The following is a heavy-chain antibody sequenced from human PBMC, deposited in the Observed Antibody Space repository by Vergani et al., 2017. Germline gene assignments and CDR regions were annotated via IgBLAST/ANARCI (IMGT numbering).Heavy chain of an antibody. CDR1: GYTLSRYS. D-gene: IGHD3-10*01. J-gene: IGHJ4*02. CDR2: INPNSGGT. Sequence: QVQLVQSGSELKKPGASVKVSCKASGYTLSRYSIYWVRQAPGQGLEWMGWINPNSGGTNYAQKFQGRVTMTRDTSISTAYMELSRLRSDDTAVYYCARSGPLMRGQYYYGSGSYYPFDYWGQGTLVTVSS. CDR3: ARSGPLMRGQYYYGSGSYYPFDY. V-gene: IGHV1-2*02.